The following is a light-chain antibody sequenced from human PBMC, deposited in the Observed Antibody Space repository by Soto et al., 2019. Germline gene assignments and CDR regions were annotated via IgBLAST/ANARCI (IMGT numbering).Light chain of an antibody. CDR3: ASITRNTTSV. CDR2: EVT. Sequence: QSVLAQPASVSGSPGQSITISCPGSSSDVGGYNYVSWYQHHPGKAPKLMIYEVTNRPSGVSHRFSGSKSGNTASLTISGLQTEDEADYYCASITRNTTSVFGTGTKVTVL. V-gene: IGLV2-14*01. CDR1: SSDVGGYNY. J-gene: IGLJ1*01.